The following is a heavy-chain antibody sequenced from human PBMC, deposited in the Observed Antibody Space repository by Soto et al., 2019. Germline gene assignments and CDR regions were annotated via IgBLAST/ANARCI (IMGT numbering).Heavy chain of an antibody. CDR1: GFTFSSYS. CDR2: ISSSSSYI. D-gene: IGHD4-17*01. J-gene: IGHJ4*02. Sequence: EVQLVESGGGLVKPGGSLRLSCAASGFTFSSYSMNWVRQAPGKGLEWVSSISSSSSYIYYADSVKGRFTISRDNAKNSLYLQMNSLRAEDTAVYYCARDRVSATVTTDYWGQGTLVTVSS. CDR3: ARDRVSATVTTDY. V-gene: IGHV3-21*01.